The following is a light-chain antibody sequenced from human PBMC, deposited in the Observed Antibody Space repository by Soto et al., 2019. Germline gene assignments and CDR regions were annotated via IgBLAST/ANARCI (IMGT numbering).Light chain of an antibody. Sequence: DIVMTQSPATMSVYLGERATVSCRARQSVSSSLAWYQQKPGQAHRLIIYGTSTRATDIPARFSGSGSGTDSTLTISSLQSEDFAVYYCQQYNNWPYTFGQGTKLEIK. V-gene: IGKV3-15*01. CDR3: QQYNNWPYT. J-gene: IGKJ2*01. CDR2: GTS. CDR1: QSVSSS.